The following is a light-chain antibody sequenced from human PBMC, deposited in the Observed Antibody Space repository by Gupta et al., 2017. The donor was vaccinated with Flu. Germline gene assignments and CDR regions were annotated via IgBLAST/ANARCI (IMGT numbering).Light chain of an antibody. CDR1: ALSNQY. V-gene: IGLV3-25*03. Sequence: PPSVAVSPGQTARITCSGDALSNQYTYWYQQKPGQAPVLVIFKDTERPSGIPERFSGSNSGTTVTLTISGVQAEDEAAYYCQSADNSGTYVVFGGGTRLTVL. CDR3: QSADNSGTYVV. J-gene: IGLJ3*02. CDR2: KDT.